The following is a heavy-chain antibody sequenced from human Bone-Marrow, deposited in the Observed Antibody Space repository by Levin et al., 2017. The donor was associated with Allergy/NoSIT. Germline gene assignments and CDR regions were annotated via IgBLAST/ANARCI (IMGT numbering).Heavy chain of an antibody. J-gene: IGHJ2*01. V-gene: IGHV3-7*01. CDR3: ARDPHFGVVIRNGYFDL. CDR1: GFTFSSYW. CDR2: IKQDGSEK. D-gene: IGHD3-3*01. Sequence: GGSLRLSCAASGFTFSSYWMSWVRQAPGKGLEWVANIKQDGSEKYYVDSVKGRFTISRDNAKNSLYLQMNSLRAEETAVYYCARDPHFGVVIRNGYFDLWGRGTLVTVSS.